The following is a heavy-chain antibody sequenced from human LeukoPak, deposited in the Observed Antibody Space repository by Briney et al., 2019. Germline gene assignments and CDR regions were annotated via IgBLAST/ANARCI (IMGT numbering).Heavy chain of an antibody. J-gene: IGHJ4*02. D-gene: IGHD2-21*01. Sequence: GGSLRLSCVGSGFTFRSHAMSWVRQAPERGLESVSGIYENGGTTYYADSVKGRFSISRDNSKNTLYLQMDSLRGEDTAVYYCAKDFRIGYSAHFDYWGQGALVTVSS. CDR1: GFTFRSHA. CDR2: IYENGGTT. V-gene: IGHV3-23*01. CDR3: AKDFRIGYSAHFDY.